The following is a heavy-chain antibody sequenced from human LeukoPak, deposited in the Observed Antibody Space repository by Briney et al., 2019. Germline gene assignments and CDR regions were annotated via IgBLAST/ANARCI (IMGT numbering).Heavy chain of an antibody. CDR2: ISSSSSYI. J-gene: IGHJ6*02. Sequence: PGGSLRLSCAASGFTFSSYSMNWVRQAPGKGLEWVSSISSSSSYISYADSLKGRFTISRDNAKNSLYLQMNSLRAEDTAVNYCARGEQQLVPYYYYGLDVWGQGTTVTVSS. V-gene: IGHV3-21*01. CDR3: ARGEQQLVPYYYYGLDV. CDR1: GFTFSSYS. D-gene: IGHD6-13*01.